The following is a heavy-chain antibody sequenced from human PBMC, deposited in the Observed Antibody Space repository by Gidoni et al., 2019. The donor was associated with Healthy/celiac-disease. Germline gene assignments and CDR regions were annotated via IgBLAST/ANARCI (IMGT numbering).Heavy chain of an antibody. J-gene: IGHJ3*02. CDR2: IYTSGST. CDR1: GGSISSGSYY. D-gene: IGHD1-26*01. V-gene: IGHV4-61*02. Sequence: QVQLQESGPGLVKPSQTLSLTCTVSGGSISSGSYYWSWIRQPAGKGLEWIGRIYTSGSTNYNPSLKSRVTISVDTSKNQFSLKLSSVTAADTAVYYCARDFGSGSNGGAFDIWGQGTMVTVSS. CDR3: ARDFGSGSNGGAFDI.